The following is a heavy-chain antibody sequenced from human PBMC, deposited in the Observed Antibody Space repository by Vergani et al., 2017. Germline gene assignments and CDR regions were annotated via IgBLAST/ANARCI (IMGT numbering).Heavy chain of an antibody. J-gene: IGHJ5*02. CDR3: ARVLRLLYNRFDP. CDR1: GFTFNQYG. V-gene: IGHV3-33*01. D-gene: IGHD1-14*01. Sequence: QVQLMESGGGVVPPGRSLRLSCAASGFTFNQYGMHWVRQAPGKGLEWVAVTWYDGNNKQYADSVKGRFTISRDNSKSTMYLQMNSLRDEDTGVYYCARVLRLLYNRFDPWGQGTLVTVSS. CDR2: TWYDGNNK.